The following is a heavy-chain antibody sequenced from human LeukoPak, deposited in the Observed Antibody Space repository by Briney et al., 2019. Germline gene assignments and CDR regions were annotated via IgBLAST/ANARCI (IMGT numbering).Heavy chain of an antibody. CDR3: ATTMVRGFYMDY. D-gene: IGHD3-10*01. V-gene: IGHV3-48*03. CDR2: ISSSGSTI. Sequence: GGSLRLSCAASGFTFSSYEMNWVRQAPGKGLEWVSYISSSGSTIYYADSVKGRFTISRDNAQNSLYLQMNSLRAEDTAVYYCATTMVRGFYMDYWGQGTLVTVSS. CDR1: GFTFSSYE. J-gene: IGHJ4*02.